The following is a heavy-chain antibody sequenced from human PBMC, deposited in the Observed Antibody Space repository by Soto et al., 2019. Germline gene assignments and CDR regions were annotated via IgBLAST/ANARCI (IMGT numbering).Heavy chain of an antibody. Sequence: QVQLVQSGAEVKKPGASVKVACKASGYSFNSYYMHWVRQAPGQGPEWMGVINHSGASTSYAQKFQGRVTMTRDMSTSTVDMELSSLRTDDTALYYCASDYNADHRQQVFDIWCQGTLVTFSS. CDR1: GYSFNSYY. D-gene: IGHD3-10*01. CDR3: ASDYNADHRQQVFDI. J-gene: IGHJ3*02. V-gene: IGHV1-46*02. CDR2: INHSGAST.